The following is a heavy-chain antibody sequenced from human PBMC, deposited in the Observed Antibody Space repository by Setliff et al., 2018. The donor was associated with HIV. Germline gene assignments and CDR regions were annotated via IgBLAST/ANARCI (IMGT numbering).Heavy chain of an antibody. J-gene: IGHJ4*02. Sequence: SETLSLTCTVSGGSISSGSYYWSWIRQPAGKGLEWIGRIYTSGSTNYNPSLKSRVTISVDTSKNQFSLKLSSVTAADTAVYYCARETEAGTFDYWGQGTLVTVSS. V-gene: IGHV4-61*02. CDR2: IYTSGST. CDR3: ARETEAGTFDY. D-gene: IGHD6-19*01. CDR1: GGSISSGSYY.